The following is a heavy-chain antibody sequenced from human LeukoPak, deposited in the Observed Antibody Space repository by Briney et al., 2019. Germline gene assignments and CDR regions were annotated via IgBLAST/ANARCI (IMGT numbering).Heavy chain of an antibody. CDR2: MNPNSGHT. D-gene: IGHD4-17*01. V-gene: IGHV1-8*01. CDR1: GYTFTSYD. CDR3: ARGDYGEYVFYYYYLDV. J-gene: IGHJ6*03. Sequence: ASVKVACKASGYTFTSYDINWVRQATGQGREWMGWMNPNSGHTGYAQKLQGRVTMTRNTSISTAYMELSSMRSEDTAVYYCARGDYGEYVFYYYYLDVWGKGTTVTISS.